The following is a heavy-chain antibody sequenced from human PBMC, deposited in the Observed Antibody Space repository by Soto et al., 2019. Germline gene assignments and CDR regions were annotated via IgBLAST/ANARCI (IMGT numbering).Heavy chain of an antibody. D-gene: IGHD6-13*01. Sequence: SETLSLTCTVSVDSITTYYWSWIRQPAGKGLEWIGRIDASGNTNYNPSLNSRVTMSIDTSKKQFSLKLTSVTAADTAIYYCARYSNNWFQTEGMDVWGQGXTVTV. CDR3: ARYSNNWFQTEGMDV. CDR1: VDSITTYY. V-gene: IGHV4-4*07. J-gene: IGHJ6*02. CDR2: IDASGNT.